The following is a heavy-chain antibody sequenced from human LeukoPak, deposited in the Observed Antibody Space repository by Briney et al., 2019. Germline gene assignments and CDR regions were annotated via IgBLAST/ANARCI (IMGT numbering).Heavy chain of an antibody. CDR1: GGTISSGDYY. CDR2: IYYSGST. J-gene: IGHJ4*02. D-gene: IGHD6-13*01. V-gene: IGHV4-30-4*08. CDR3: AREIAGVAASDFDY. Sequence: SETLSLTCTVSGGTISSGDYYWGWDCQPQGTGGEWLGYIYYSGSTYYNPSLKSRVTISVDTSKNQFSLKLSSVTAADTAVYYCAREIAGVAASDFDYWGQGTLVTVSS.